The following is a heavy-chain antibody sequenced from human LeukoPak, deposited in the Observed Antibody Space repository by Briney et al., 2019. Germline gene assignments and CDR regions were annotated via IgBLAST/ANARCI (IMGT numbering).Heavy chain of an antibody. D-gene: IGHD3-22*01. CDR2: ISYDGSKE. V-gene: IGHV3-30*04. CDR1: GFTFSSYA. J-gene: IGHJ4*02. Sequence: GRSLRLSCAASGFTFSSYAMHWVRQAPGKGLEWVAVISYDGSKEYYADSVKGRFTISRDNSKNTLYLQMNSLRSEDTAVYYCARDIRTGYYGLIDYWGQGTLVTVSS. CDR3: ARDIRTGYYGLIDY.